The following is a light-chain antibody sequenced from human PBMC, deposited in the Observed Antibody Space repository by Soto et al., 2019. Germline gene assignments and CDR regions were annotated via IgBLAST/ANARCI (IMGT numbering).Light chain of an antibody. CDR3: QQTRTVPPEWT. CDR2: ATS. Sequence: DIQMTQSPSSLSASVGDRVTITCRASQSIASYLNWYQQKPGKAPRLLIFATSNLQSGVPSRFSGSGSGTHFTFSISSLQPEDSATYYCQQTRTVPPEWTFGQGTKVEI. CDR1: QSIASY. J-gene: IGKJ1*01. V-gene: IGKV1-39*01.